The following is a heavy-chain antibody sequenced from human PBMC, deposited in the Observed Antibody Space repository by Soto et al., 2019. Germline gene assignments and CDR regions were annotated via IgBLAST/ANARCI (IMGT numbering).Heavy chain of an antibody. Sequence: EEQLVESGGGLVQPGGSLRLSCAASGFTFSSYWMHWVRQAPGKGLVWVSRINSDRSSTSYADSVKGRFTISRDNAKNTLYLQMNSLRAEDTAVYYCARDRGYCSSTSCSQFGYWGQGTLVTVSS. J-gene: IGHJ4*02. V-gene: IGHV3-74*01. CDR3: ARDRGYCSSTSCSQFGY. D-gene: IGHD2-2*01. CDR2: INSDRSST. CDR1: GFTFSSYW.